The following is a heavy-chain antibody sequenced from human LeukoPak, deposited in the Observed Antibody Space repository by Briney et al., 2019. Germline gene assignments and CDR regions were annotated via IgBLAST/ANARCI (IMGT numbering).Heavy chain of an antibody. Sequence: PGGSLRLSCAASGFTFDDYAMHWVRQAPGKGLEWVSGISWNSGSIGYADSVKGRFTISRDNAKNSLYLQMSSLRAEDTALYYCAKDRGSGWYLYFDYWGQRTLVTVSS. CDR1: GFTFDDYA. V-gene: IGHV3-9*01. CDR2: ISWNSGSI. CDR3: AKDRGSGWYLYFDY. J-gene: IGHJ4*02. D-gene: IGHD6-13*01.